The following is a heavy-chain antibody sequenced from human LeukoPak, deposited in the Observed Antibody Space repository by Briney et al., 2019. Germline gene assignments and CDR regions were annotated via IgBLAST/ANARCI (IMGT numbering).Heavy chain of an antibody. CDR2: IYHSGST. CDR3: ARHTRGGIYYLDY. D-gene: IGHD2/OR15-2a*01. CDR1: GYSISSGYY. Sequence: PSETLSLTCAVSGYSISSGYYWGWIRQPPGKGLEWIGSIYHSGSTYYNPSLKSRVTIFVDTSKNQFSLKLSSVTAAGTAVYFCARHTRGGIYYLDYWGQGTLVTVSS. J-gene: IGHJ4*02. V-gene: IGHV4-38-2*01.